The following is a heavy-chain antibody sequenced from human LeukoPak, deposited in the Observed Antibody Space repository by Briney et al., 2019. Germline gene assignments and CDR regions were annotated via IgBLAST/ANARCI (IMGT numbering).Heavy chain of an antibody. J-gene: IGHJ4*02. V-gene: IGHV1-46*01. CDR2: SNPKSDYT. CDR3: ARDGNNWNVDY. D-gene: IGHD1-20*01. CDR1: VYTFTTYH. Sequence: ASVTVSCSASVYTFTTYHMHWVRQAPGQGLEWMGISNPKSDYTNYAEKFQGRVTMTRDTSTSTVYMELSSLRSEDTAVYYCARDGNNWNVDYWGQGTLVTVSS.